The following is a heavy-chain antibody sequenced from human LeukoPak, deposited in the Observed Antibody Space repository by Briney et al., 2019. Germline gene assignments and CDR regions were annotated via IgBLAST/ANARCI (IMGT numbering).Heavy chain of an antibody. J-gene: IGHJ4*02. D-gene: IGHD3-10*01. CDR2: IYYSGSP. V-gene: IGHV4-59*08. Sequence: PSETLSLTCSVSGGSMSNYYWTWMRQPPGKGLEWVGYIYYSGSPNYNPSLKSRVTISVDTSKNQFSLKLSSVTAEDTAVYYCARLRDYGSGTYYNDYWGQGTLVTVSS. CDR1: GGSMSNYY. CDR3: ARLRDYGSGTYYNDY.